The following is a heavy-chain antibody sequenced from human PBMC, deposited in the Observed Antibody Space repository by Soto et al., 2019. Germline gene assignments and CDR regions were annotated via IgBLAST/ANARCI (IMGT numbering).Heavy chain of an antibody. CDR1: GDSISTYY. CDR3: ARGEYFYYYMDV. J-gene: IGHJ6*03. CDR2: ISYSGST. Sequence: SETLSLTCTVSGDSISTYYFSWIRQPPGKGLEWIGYISYSGSTNYNPSLKSRVTISIDTSKNPFSLELSSVTAADTAVYFCARGEYFYYYMDVWGKGTTVTVCS. V-gene: IGHV4-59*01.